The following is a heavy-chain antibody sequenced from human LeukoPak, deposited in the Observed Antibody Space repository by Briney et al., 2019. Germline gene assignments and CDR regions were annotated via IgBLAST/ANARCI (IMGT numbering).Heavy chain of an antibody. CDR3: ARDRDGYNAPFDY. J-gene: IGHJ4*02. CDR2: KSYDGSNK. Sequence: PGGSLRLSCAASGFTFSNYAMHWVRQAPGKGLEWVAVKSYDGSNKYYADSVKGRFTISRDNSRNTLYLQMNSLRAEDTAVYYCARDRDGYNAPFDYWGQGTLVTVSS. CDR1: GFTFSNYA. D-gene: IGHD5-24*01. V-gene: IGHV3-30-3*01.